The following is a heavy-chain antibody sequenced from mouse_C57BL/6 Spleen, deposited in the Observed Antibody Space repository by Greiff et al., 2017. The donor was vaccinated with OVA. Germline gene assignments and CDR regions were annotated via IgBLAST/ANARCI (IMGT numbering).Heavy chain of an antibody. Sequence: EVMLVESGGGLVKPGGSLKLSCAASGFTFSSYAMSWVRQTPEKRLEWVATISDGGSYTYYPDNVKGRFTISRDNAKNNLYLQLSHLKSEDTAMYYCARDMGTRGWFAYWGQGTLVTVSA. CDR1: GFTFSSYA. V-gene: IGHV5-4*01. CDR3: ARDMGTRGWFAY. CDR2: ISDGGSYT. D-gene: IGHD2-14*01. J-gene: IGHJ3*01.